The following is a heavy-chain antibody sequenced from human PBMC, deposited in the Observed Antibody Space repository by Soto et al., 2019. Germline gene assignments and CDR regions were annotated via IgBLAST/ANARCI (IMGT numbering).Heavy chain of an antibody. Sequence: QVQLVESGGGVVQPGRSLRISCAASEFTFSSYGMHWVRQAPGKGLQWVAVISYDGSNKYYADSVKGRFTISRDNSKNTLYLQMNSLRPEDTAVYYCARRGVGPTPLDYWGQGTLVTVSS. V-gene: IGHV3-30*03. CDR3: ARRGVGPTPLDY. CDR1: EFTFSSYG. J-gene: IGHJ4*02. CDR2: ISYDGSNK. D-gene: IGHD1-26*01.